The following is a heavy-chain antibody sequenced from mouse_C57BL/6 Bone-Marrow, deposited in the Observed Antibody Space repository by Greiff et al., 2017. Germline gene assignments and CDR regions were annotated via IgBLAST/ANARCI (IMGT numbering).Heavy chain of an antibody. D-gene: IGHD2-3*01. Sequence: EVQLVESGAELVRPGASVKLSCTASGFNIKDDYIHWVKQRPEQGLEWIGWIDPEIGDTEYASKLQGKATITSDTSSNKAYLQLSSLTSEDTSVYYCSSFDGNYFDFWGQGTPLTVAS. V-gene: IGHV14-4*01. CDR2: IDPEIGDT. CDR1: GFNIKDDY. CDR3: SSFDGNYFDF. J-gene: IGHJ2*01.